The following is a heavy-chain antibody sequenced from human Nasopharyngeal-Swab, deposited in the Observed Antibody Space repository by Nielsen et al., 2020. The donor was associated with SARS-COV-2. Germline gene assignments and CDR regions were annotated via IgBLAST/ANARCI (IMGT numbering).Heavy chain of an antibody. D-gene: IGHD6-13*01. V-gene: IGHV3-21*01. CDR1: GFTFSSYS. CDR2: ISSSSSYI. J-gene: IGHJ6*02. Sequence: GGSLRLSCAASGFTFSSYSMNWVRQAPGKGLEWVSSISSSSSYIYYADSVKGRFTISRDNAKNSLYLQMNSLRAEDTAVYYCASGSSPTGRHGMDVWGQGTTVTVSS. CDR3: ASGSSPTGRHGMDV.